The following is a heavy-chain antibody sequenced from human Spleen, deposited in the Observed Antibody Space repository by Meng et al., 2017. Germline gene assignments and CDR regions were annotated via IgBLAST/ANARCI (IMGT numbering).Heavy chain of an antibody. V-gene: IGHV3-33*01. CDR3: ARDRIAAAGSIDY. CDR1: GFTFSSYG. D-gene: IGHD6-13*01. J-gene: IGHJ4*02. CDR2: IWYDGSNK. Sequence: GESLKISCAASGFTFSSYGMHWVRQALGKGLEWVAVIWYDGSNKYYADSVKGRFTISRDNSKNTLYLQMNSLRAEDTAVYYCARDRIAAAGSIDYWGQGTLVTVSS.